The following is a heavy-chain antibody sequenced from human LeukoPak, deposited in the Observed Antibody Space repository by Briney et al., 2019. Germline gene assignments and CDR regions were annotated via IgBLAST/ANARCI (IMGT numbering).Heavy chain of an antibody. CDR2: INQDGSVQ. CDR1: GFPFSGYW. J-gene: IGHJ4*02. CDR3: SRSLDY. Sequence: GGSLRLSCAASGFPFSGYWMDWVRQAPGKEMEWVANINQDGSVQYYAASVRGRFTFSRDNAKNSLHLQMNVLKVDDTALYYCSRSLDYLGQGALVTVSS. V-gene: IGHV3-7*01.